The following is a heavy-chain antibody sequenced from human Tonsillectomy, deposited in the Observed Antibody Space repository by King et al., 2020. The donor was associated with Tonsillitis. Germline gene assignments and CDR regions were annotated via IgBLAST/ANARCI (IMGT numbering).Heavy chain of an antibody. CDR1: GFTFSSFA. J-gene: IGHJ4*02. V-gene: IGHV3-23*04. CDR3: AKGGSGWYGGLDY. D-gene: IGHD6-19*01. Sequence: VQLVESGGGLVQPGGSLRLSCAASGFTFSSFAMNWVRQAPGKGLEWVSTISGSGGTTYHADSVKGRFTISRDNSKNTLYLQMDSLGAEDTAEYYCAKGGSGWYGGLDYWGQGTLVTVSS. CDR2: ISGSGGTT.